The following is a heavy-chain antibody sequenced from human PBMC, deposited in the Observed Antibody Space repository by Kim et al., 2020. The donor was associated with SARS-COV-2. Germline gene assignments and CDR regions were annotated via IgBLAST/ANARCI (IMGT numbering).Heavy chain of an antibody. CDR1: GFTVSSNY. CDR3: ARERRDYFDY. V-gene: IGHV3-66*02. Sequence: GGSLRLSCAASGFTVSSNYMNWVRQAPGKGLEWVSVIYSGGSTYYADSVKGRFTISRDNSKNTLYLQMNSLRAEDTAVYYCARERRDYFDYWGQGTLVTVSS. CDR2: IYSGGST. J-gene: IGHJ4*02.